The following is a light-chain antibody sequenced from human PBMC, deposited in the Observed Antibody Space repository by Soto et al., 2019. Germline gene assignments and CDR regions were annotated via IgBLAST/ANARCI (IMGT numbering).Light chain of an antibody. CDR2: DTA. V-gene: IGKV3-15*01. CDR1: ESVSGN. CDR3: QQYSEWPT. Sequence: EIVLTQSPATLSVSPGERATLSCRASESVSGNLAWYQQKPGQAPRLLIYDTASRATAIPARFSGSGSGTDFTNTISSLQSEDIAVYCFQQYSEWPTLGQGTRLETK. J-gene: IGKJ5*01.